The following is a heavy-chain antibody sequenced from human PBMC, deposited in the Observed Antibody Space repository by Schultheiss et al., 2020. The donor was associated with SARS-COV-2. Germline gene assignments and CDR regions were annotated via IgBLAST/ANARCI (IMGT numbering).Heavy chain of an antibody. D-gene: IGHD6-13*01. Sequence: SQTLSLTCTVSGGSISSSSYYWGWIRQPPGKGLEWIGSIYYSGSTYYNPSLKSRVTISVDTSKNQFSLKLSSVTAADTAVYYCARHGAAAADLDYWGQGTLVTVSS. J-gene: IGHJ4*02. V-gene: IGHV4-39*01. CDR1: GGSISSSSYY. CDR3: ARHGAAAADLDY. CDR2: IYYSGST.